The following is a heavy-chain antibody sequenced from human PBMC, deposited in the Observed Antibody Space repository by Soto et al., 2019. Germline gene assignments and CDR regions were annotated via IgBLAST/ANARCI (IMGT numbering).Heavy chain of an antibody. CDR3: AKAYDGSGEPSHWFGP. J-gene: IGHJ5*02. CDR1: GYTFTGYY. CDR2: INPKTGAT. V-gene: IGHV1-2*02. Sequence: ASVKVSCKASGYTFTGYYIHWVRQAPGQGLEWVGWINPKTGATNFAQRFQGRVTMTRDTSITTAYMDLSSLTSDDTATYYCAKAYDGSGEPSHWFGPCRQGTPVTVSS. D-gene: IGHD3-22*01.